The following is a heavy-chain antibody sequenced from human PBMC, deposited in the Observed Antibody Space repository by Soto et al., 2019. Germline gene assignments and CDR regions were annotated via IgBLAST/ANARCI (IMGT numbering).Heavy chain of an antibody. D-gene: IGHD2-15*01. J-gene: IGHJ6*04. CDR2: IYYSGST. V-gene: IGHV4-39*01. CDR1: GGSISSSSYY. CDR3: AGHGGSHGVGGGDV. Sequence: QLQLQESGPGLVKPSETLSLTCTVSGGSISSSSYYWGWIRQPPGKGLEWIGSIYYSGSTYYNPSRKSRVTISVATSKNQFSLNLSSVTAADTAVYYWAGHGGSHGVGGGDVWGKGTTVTASS.